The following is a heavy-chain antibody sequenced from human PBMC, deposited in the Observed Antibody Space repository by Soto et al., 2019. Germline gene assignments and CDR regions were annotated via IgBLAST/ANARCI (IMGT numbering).Heavy chain of an antibody. CDR1: GYTFTGYY. Sequence: QVPLVQSGAEVKKPGASVKVSCKASGYTFTGYYMHWVRQAPGQGLEWMGWINPNSGGTNYAQKFQGWVTMTRDTSISTAYMELSRLRSDDTAVYYCARGDCSGGSCYSNYYYGMDVWGQGTTVTVSS. CDR2: INPNSGGT. J-gene: IGHJ6*02. D-gene: IGHD2-15*01. V-gene: IGHV1-2*04. CDR3: ARGDCSGGSCYSNYYYGMDV.